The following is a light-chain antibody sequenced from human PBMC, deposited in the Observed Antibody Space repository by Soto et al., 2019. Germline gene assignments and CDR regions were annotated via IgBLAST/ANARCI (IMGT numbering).Light chain of an antibody. V-gene: IGKV1-5*01. J-gene: IGKJ1*01. Sequence: EIQITQSPSTLSASVGDRVTITCRASQSISSWLAWYQQKPGKAPKLLIYDASSLESGVPSRFSGSGSGTEFTLTISSLQPDDFATYYCQQYNSYSFGQGTKVDIK. CDR1: QSISSW. CDR3: QQYNSYS. CDR2: DAS.